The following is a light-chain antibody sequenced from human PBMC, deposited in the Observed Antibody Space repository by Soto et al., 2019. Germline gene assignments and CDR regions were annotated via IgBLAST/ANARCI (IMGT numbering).Light chain of an antibody. CDR2: GAS. Sequence: EIVMTQSPATLSVSPGERATLSCRASQSVSSNLAWYQQNPGQAPRLLIYGASTRATCIPARFSGSGSGTDFTLTISCLQSEDIAIYYCQQYNNSPPATVGEGTKVEIK. CDR3: QQYNNSPPAT. V-gene: IGKV3-15*01. CDR1: QSVSSN. J-gene: IGKJ1*01.